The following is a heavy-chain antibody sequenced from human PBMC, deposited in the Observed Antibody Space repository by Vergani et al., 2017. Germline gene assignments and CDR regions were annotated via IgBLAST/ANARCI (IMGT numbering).Heavy chain of an antibody. V-gene: IGHV3-11*04. D-gene: IGHD3-10*01. CDR3: SRDYLDFSGSGSPYYFDH. J-gene: IGHJ4*02. CDR1: GFFFSDYY. Sequence: QVQLVESGGGLVKPGGSLRLSCTASGFFFSDYYMSWLRQAPGKGLEWSSYIASSDTTVYYADSVKGRFTISRDNAKNSLYLQMNSLRAEDTAGYYCSRDYLDFSGSGSPYYFDHWGQGTQVTVSS. CDR2: IASSDTTV.